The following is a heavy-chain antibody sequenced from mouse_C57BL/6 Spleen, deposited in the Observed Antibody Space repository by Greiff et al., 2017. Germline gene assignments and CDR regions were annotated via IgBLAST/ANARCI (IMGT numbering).Heavy chain of an antibody. J-gene: IGHJ1*03. Sequence: QVQLKQPGAELVMPGASVKLSCKASGYTFTSYWMHWVKQRPGQGLEWIGEIDPSDSYTNYNQKFKGKSTLTVDKSSSTAYMQLSSLTSEDSAVYYCARSTVYYYGSKDWYFDVWGTGTTVTVSS. CDR1: GYTFTSYW. CDR2: IDPSDSYT. V-gene: IGHV1-69*01. D-gene: IGHD1-1*01. CDR3: ARSTVYYYGSKDWYFDV.